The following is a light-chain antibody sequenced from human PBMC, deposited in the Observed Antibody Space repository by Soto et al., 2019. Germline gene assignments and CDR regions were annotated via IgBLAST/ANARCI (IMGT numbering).Light chain of an antibody. V-gene: IGKV3-15*01. CDR1: QSVSSN. J-gene: IGKJ1*01. CDR2: GAS. CDR3: LQDHNYPLT. Sequence: EIVMTQSPATLSVSPGERATLSCRASQSVSSNLAWYQQKPGQAPRLLIYGASTRATGIPARFSGSGSGTEFTLTISSLQSEDFATYYCLQDHNYPLTFGQGTKVDIK.